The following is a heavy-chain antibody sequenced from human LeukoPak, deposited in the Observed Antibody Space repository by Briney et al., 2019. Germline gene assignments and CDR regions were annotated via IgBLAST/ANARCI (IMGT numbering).Heavy chain of an antibody. V-gene: IGHV4-34*01. D-gene: IGHD6-6*01. J-gene: IGHJ3*02. CDR1: GGSFSAYY. Sequence: PSETLSLTCAVYGGSFSAYYWSWIRQPPGKGLEWIGEINHSGSTNYNPSLQSRVPISVYTSKNQFSLKLSSVTAADTAVYYCARGSLRARAFDIWGQGKMVTVSS. CDR2: INHSGST. CDR3: ARGSLRARAFDI.